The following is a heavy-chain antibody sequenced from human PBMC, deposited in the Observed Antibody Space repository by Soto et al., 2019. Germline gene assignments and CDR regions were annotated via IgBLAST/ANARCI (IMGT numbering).Heavy chain of an antibody. CDR2: IWYDGSNK. D-gene: IGHD2-2*01. CDR1: GFTFSSYG. Sequence: PGGSLRLSCAASGFTFSSYGMHWVRQAPGKGLEWVAVIWYDGSNKYYADSVKGRFTISRDNSKNTLYLQMNSLRAEDTAVYYCARDAIVVVPAAIPWFDPWGQGTLVTVSS. CDR3: ARDAIVVVPAAIPWFDP. V-gene: IGHV3-33*01. J-gene: IGHJ5*02.